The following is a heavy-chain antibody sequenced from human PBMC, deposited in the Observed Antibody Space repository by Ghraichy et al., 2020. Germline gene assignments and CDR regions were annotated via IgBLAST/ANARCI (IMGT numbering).Heavy chain of an antibody. D-gene: IGHD2-2*01. Sequence: SETLSLTCAVYGGSFSGYFWSWIRQPPGKGLEWIGDIDHTGSTNYNPSLRSRGSISLDRSKNQLSLKVTSVTAAETAVYFCARDNIALVTVSAASLFDSWGQGTLVTVSS. CDR3: ARDNIALVTVSAASLFDS. V-gene: IGHV4-34*01. CDR1: GGSFSGYF. J-gene: IGHJ4*02. CDR2: IDHTGST.